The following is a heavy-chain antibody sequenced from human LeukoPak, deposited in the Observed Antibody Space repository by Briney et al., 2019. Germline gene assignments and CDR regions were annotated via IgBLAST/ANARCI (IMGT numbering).Heavy chain of an antibody. CDR2: IYYSGST. J-gene: IGHJ5*02. CDR3: ASGHDDEDYDYVWGSYTKGTSHNWFDP. CDR1: GGSISSGSYY. D-gene: IGHD3-16*01. V-gene: IGHV4-39*07. Sequence: PSGTLSLTCTVSGGSISSGSYYWGWIRQPPGKGLEWIGSIYYSGSTYYNPSLKSRVTISADTSKNQFSLKLSSVTAADTAVYYCASGHDDEDYDYVWGSYTKGTSHNWFDPWGQGTLVTVSS.